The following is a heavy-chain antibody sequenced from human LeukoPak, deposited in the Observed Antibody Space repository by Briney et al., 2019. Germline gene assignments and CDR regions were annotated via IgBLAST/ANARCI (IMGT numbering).Heavy chain of an antibody. CDR2: ISGSGGST. J-gene: IGHJ5*02. D-gene: IGHD3-22*01. CDR3: AREYSDYYDSSGYYRHNWFDP. V-gene: IGHV3-23*01. Sequence: GGSLRLSCAASGFTFSSYAMSWVRQVSGKGLEWVSVISGSGGSTYYADSVKGRFTISRDNAKNSLSLQMNSLRAEDTAVYYCAREYSDYYDSSGYYRHNWFDPWGQGTLVTVSS. CDR1: GFTFSSYA.